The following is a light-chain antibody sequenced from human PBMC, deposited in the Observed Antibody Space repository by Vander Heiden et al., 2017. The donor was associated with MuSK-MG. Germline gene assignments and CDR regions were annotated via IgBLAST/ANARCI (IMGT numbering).Light chain of an antibody. V-gene: IGKV6D-21*02. CDR1: QSIGNS. CDR2: YAS. CDR3: HQSSNYPRT. J-gene: IGKJ1*01. Sequence: EIVLTQSPDFQSLTPQEQVTLTCRDSQSIGNSLHWYQQKPDQTPKRLIKYASQSMSGVPSRFSGSGSGTDFTLTINGLEAEDAAAYYCHQSSNYPRTFGQGTKVEMK.